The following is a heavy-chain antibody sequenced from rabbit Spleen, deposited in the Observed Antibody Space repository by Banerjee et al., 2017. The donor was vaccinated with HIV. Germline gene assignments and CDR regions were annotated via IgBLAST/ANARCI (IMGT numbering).Heavy chain of an antibody. J-gene: IGHJ6*01. D-gene: IGHD1-1*01. CDR1: GFSFSSGYY. V-gene: IGHV1S40*01. Sequence: QSLEESGGDLVKPEGSLTLTCTASGFSFSSGYYMCWVRQAPGKGLEWIACINTATGKAVYASWAKGRFTISKTSSTTVTLQMTSLTAADTATYFCARDLVAVIGWNFSLWGPGTLVTVS. CDR2: INTATGKA. CDR3: ARDLVAVIGWNFSL.